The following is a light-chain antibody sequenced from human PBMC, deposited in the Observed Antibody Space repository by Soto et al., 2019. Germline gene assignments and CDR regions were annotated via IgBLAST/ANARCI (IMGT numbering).Light chain of an antibody. CDR3: QQYNTYPTT. CDR1: QTISSW. V-gene: IGKV1-5*01. CDR2: DAS. J-gene: IGKJ1*01. Sequence: DIQMTQSPSTLSASVGDRVTITCRASQTISSWLAWYQQKPGKAPKLLIYDASSFESGVPSRFSGSGSGTEFTLTISSLQPDEFATYYCQQYNTYPTTFGQGTKVEIK.